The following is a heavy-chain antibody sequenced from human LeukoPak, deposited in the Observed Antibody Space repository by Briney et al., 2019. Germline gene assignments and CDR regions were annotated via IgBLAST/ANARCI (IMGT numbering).Heavy chain of an antibody. J-gene: IGHJ4*02. CDR2: ISYDGRKK. Sequence: GGALRLSWAASGFTFSSYAMHWVRQAPGKGLEGGAVISYDGRKKYYADSVKGRFTISRDNSKNTLDLQMNSLRDEHTAVYSCARNVLLWFGALLSPDYWGQGPLATVSS. CDR1: GFTFSSYA. D-gene: IGHD3-10*01. V-gene: IGHV3-30*14. CDR3: ARNVLLWFGALLSPDY.